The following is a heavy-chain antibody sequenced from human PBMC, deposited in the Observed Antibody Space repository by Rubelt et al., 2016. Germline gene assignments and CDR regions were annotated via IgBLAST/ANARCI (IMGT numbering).Heavy chain of an antibody. CDR2: ISSGSTYN. CDR3: ARGPTIIGPYLNWIDS. CDR1: GFIFNDYS. J-gene: IGHJ4*02. D-gene: IGHD1-20*01. V-gene: IGHV3-21*01. Sequence: EVQLVESGGGLVTPGGSLRLSCVASGFIFNDYSMNWVRQPPGKGLAWVSSISSGSTYNYLSDSVQGRFTVSSDNTKKARYLQVDNLGAEDTAVYFVARGPTIIGPYLNWIDSRGQGSLVTVSS.